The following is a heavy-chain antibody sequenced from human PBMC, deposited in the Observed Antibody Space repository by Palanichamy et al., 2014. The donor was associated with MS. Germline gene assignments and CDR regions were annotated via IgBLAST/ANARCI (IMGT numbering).Heavy chain of an antibody. CDR3: ARQAYSSGWSADF. V-gene: IGHV4-39*01. D-gene: IGHD6-19*01. Sequence: QLQLQESGPRLVKPSETLSLTCTVSGGSISTSSYYWGWIRQPPGKGLEWIGSIYYSGSTYYNPSLKSRVTISVDTSKNQFSLKLSSVTAADTAVYYCARQAYSSGWSADFWGQGTLVTVSS. CDR2: IYYSGST. CDR1: GGSISTSSYY. J-gene: IGHJ4*02.